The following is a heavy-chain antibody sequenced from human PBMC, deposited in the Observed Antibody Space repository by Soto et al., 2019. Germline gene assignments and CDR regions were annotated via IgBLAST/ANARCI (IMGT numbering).Heavy chain of an antibody. CDR2: IWYDGSNI. J-gene: IGHJ4*02. Sequence: GGSLRLSCAASGFTFSSYGMHWVRQAPGKGLEWVAVIWYDGSNIYYADSVKGRFTISRDNSKDTLDLQMNSLRAEDTAVYYCARDREQWLVGYYFDYWGQGTLVTVS. V-gene: IGHV3-33*01. CDR3: ARDREQWLVGYYFDY. D-gene: IGHD6-19*01. CDR1: GFTFSSYG.